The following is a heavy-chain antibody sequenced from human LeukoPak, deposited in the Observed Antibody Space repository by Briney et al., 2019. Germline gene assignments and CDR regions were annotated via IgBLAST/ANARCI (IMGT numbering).Heavy chain of an antibody. CDR2: IKQDGSEK. D-gene: IGHD3-22*01. CDR1: GFTFSSYW. V-gene: IGHV3-7*01. Sequence: GGSLRLSCAASGFTFSSYWMSRVRQAPGKGLEWVANIKQDGSEKYYVDSVKGRFTISRDNAKNSLYLQMNSLRAEDTAVYYCARDLGVVIAHYYYYYMDVWGKGTTVTVSS. CDR3: ARDLGVVIAHYYYYYMDV. J-gene: IGHJ6*03.